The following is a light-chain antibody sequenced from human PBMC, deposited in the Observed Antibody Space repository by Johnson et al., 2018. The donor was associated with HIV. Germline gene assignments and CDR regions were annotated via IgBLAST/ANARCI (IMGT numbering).Light chain of an antibody. J-gene: IGLJ1*01. CDR1: SSNIGNNY. CDR2: DNN. V-gene: IGLV1-51*01. CDR3: GTWDSSLSAGGV. Sequence: QSVLTQPPSVSAAPGQKVTISCSGSSSNIGNNYVSWYQQVPGAAPKLLIYDNNKRPSGTPDRFSGSKCGTSATLGITGLQTGDEADYYCGTWDSSLSAGGVFGTGTKVTVL.